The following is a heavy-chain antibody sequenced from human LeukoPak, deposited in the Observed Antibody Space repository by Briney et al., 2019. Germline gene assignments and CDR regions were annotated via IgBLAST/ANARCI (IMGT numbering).Heavy chain of an antibody. CDR2: IDLGGRA. CDR3: VRGGVAARLGY. D-gene: IGHD6-6*01. CDR1: GGSLSGYY. J-gene: IGHJ4*02. Sequence: PSETLSLTCAVYGGSLSGYYWTWIRQPPGKGLEWIGEIDLGGRANYNPSLKSRITMSEDTFKNQLSLKLTSVTAADTAVYYCVRGGVAARLGYWGQGTLVTVSS. V-gene: IGHV4-34*01.